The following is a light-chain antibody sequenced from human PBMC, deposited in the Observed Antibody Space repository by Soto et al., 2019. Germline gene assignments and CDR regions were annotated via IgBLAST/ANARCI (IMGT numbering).Light chain of an antibody. J-gene: IGLJ2*01. V-gene: IGLV3-21*04. CDR1: NIGRKT. Sequence: SYELTQPPSVSVAPGKTASLTCGGDNIGRKTVHWYQQKPGQAPVLVIYYDSDRPSGIPERFSGSNSGNTATLTISRVEAGDEADYYCQVWDSTGDHAVFGEGTKLTVL. CDR3: QVWDSTGDHAV. CDR2: YDS.